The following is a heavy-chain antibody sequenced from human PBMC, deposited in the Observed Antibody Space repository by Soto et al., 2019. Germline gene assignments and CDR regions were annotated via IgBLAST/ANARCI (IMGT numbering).Heavy chain of an antibody. CDR2: IYYSGST. V-gene: IGHV4-39*01. CDR1: GGSISSSSYY. Sequence: QLQLQESGPGLVKPSETLSLTCTVSGGSISSSSYYWGWIRQPPGKGLEWIGSIYYSGSTYYNPSLKSRVTMPVDTSKNQFALKLSSVTAADTAGYYCARHLDTAMVTLGWFDPWGQGTLVTVSS. J-gene: IGHJ5*02. CDR3: ARHLDTAMVTLGWFDP. D-gene: IGHD5-18*01.